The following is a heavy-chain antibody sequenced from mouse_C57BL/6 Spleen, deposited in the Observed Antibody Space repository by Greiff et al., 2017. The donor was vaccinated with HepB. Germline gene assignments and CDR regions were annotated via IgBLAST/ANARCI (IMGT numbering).Heavy chain of an antibody. D-gene: IGHD1-1*01. V-gene: IGHV5-4*01. CDR3: ARGRSSSYYAMDY. Sequence: EVQVVESGGGLVKPGGSLKLSCAASGFTFSSYAMSWVRQTPEKRLEWVATISDGGSYTYYPDNVKGRFTISRDNAKNNLYLQMSHLKSEDTAMYYCARGRSSSYYAMDYWGQGTSVTVSS. CDR2: ISDGGSYT. J-gene: IGHJ4*01. CDR1: GFTFSSYA.